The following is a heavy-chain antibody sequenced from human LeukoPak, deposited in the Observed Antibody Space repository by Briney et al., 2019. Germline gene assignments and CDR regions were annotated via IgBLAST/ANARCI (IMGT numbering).Heavy chain of an antibody. CDR1: GGSISSSSYY. V-gene: IGHV4-39*01. J-gene: IGHJ6*03. Sequence: SETLSLTCTVSGGSISSSSYYWGWIRQPLGKGLEWIGSIYYSGSTYYNPSLKSRVTISVDTTKNQFSLKLSSVTAADTAVYYCARHTVPYYYYYMDVWGKGTTVTVSS. CDR3: ARHTVPYYYYYMDV. CDR2: IYYSGST. D-gene: IGHD4-11*01.